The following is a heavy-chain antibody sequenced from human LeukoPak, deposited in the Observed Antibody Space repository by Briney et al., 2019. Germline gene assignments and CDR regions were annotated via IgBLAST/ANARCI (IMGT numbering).Heavy chain of an antibody. J-gene: IGHJ4*02. CDR3: ARLTLSSSWFYYFDY. CDR1: GGSISSSSYY. Sequence: SETLSLTCTVSGGSISSSSYYWGWIRQPPGKGLEWIGSIYYSGSTYYNPSLKSRVTISVDTSKNQFSLKLSSVTAADTAVYYCARLTLSSSWFYYFDYWGQGTLVTVSS. V-gene: IGHV4-39*01. CDR2: IYYSGST. D-gene: IGHD6-13*01.